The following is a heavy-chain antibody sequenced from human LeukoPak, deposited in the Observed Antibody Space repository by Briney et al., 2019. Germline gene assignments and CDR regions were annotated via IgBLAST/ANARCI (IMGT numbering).Heavy chain of an antibody. CDR1: GFTVSSNS. CDR2: IRYDGSNK. Sequence: PGGSLRLSCTVSGFTVSSNSMSWVRQAPGKGLEWVAFIRYDGSNKYYADSVKGRFTTSRDNSKNTLYLQMNSLRAEDTAVYYCAKGRGSSGCHYFDYWGQGTLVTVSS. J-gene: IGHJ4*02. V-gene: IGHV3-30*02. CDR3: AKGRGSSGCHYFDY. D-gene: IGHD3-22*01.